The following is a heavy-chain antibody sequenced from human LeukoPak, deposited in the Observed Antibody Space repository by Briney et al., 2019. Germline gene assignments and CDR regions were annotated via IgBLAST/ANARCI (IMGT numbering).Heavy chain of an antibody. J-gene: IGHJ4*02. CDR2: INYSGST. CDR3: ARGYDY. CDR1: GGSFIGSTYY. D-gene: IGHD3-22*01. V-gene: IGHV4-39*01. Sequence: PSETLSLTCTVSGGSFIGSTYYWGWIRQPPGKGLDWIGIINYSGSTYYNPSLWSRVTISVDTSKDQFSLKLHSVTASDTAVYYCARGYDYWGQGTLVTVSS.